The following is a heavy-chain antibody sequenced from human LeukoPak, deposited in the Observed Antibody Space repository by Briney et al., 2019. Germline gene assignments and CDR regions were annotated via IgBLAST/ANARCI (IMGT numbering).Heavy chain of an antibody. J-gene: IGHJ3*02. V-gene: IGHV4-34*01. CDR2: INHSGST. CDR3: ARVHYDFWSGYPTYAFDI. D-gene: IGHD3-3*01. CDR1: GGSFSGYY. Sequence: PSETLSLTCAVYGGSFSGYYWSWIRQPPGKGLEWIGEINHSGSTNYSPSLKSRVTISVDTSKNQFSLKLSSVTAADTAVYYCARVHYDFWSGYPTYAFDIWGHGTMVTVSS.